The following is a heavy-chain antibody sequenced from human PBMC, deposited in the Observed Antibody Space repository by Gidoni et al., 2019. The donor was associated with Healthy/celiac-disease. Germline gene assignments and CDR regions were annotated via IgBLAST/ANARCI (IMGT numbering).Heavy chain of an antibody. CDR3: ARGCHRFFEGYYTHWYFDL. D-gene: IGHD3-3*01. CDR2: IYYSGST. J-gene: IGHJ2*01. V-gene: IGHV4-31*03. CDR1: GGSISSGGYY. Sequence: QVQLQESGPGLVKPSQTLSLTCTVPGGSISSGGYYWSWIRQHPGKGLEWIGYIYYSGSTYYNPSLKSRVTISVDTSKNQFSLKLSSVTAADTAVYYCARGCHRFFEGYYTHWYFDLWGRGTLVTVSS.